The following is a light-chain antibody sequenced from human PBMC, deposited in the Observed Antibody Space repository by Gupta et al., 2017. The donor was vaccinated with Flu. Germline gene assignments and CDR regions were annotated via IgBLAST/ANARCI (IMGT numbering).Light chain of an antibody. V-gene: IGKV3-20*01. CDR3: QQSGSSPYT. CDR2: GAS. Sequence: DIVLTQSPGTLSLSPGDRATLSCRASQSVSSSYLAWYQQKPGQAPMLLIYGASSRATGIPERFSGSGSGTDFTLTISRLEPEDFAVYYCQQSGSSPYTFGQGTKLEI. CDR1: QSVSSSY. J-gene: IGKJ2*01.